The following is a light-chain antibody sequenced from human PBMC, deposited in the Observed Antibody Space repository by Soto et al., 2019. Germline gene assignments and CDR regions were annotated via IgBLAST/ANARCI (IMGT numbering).Light chain of an antibody. J-gene: IGKJ1*01. CDR3: LQDHTYPWT. V-gene: IGKV1-6*01. CDR1: QGIRNE. CDR2: DVS. Sequence: AIQMTQSPSSLSAYVGDRVIITCRASQGIRNELGWYQQKPGKAPKLLIYDVSSLQSGVPSRFSGSGSGTDFTLTISSLQPEDCATYYCLQDHTYPWTFGQGTKVEIK.